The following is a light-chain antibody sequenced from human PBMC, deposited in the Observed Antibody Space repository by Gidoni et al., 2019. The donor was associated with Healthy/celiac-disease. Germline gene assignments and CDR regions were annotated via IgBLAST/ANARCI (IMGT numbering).Light chain of an antibody. CDR3: EQYGSSPPIT. J-gene: IGKJ5*01. V-gene: IGKV3-20*01. CDR2: GAS. Sequence: EIVLTQSQGTLYLSPGERATLSCRASQSVSSSYLAWYQQKPGQAPRLLIYGASSRATGIPDRFSGSGSGTDFTLTISRLEPEDFAVYYCEQYGSSPPITFXXXTRLEIK. CDR1: QSVSSSY.